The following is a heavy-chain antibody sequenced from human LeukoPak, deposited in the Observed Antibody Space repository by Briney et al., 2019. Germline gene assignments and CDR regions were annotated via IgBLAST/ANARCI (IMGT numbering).Heavy chain of an antibody. CDR3: ATDSAWQPRPSYYYYGMDV. J-gene: IGHJ6*02. Sequence: ASVKVSCKVSGYTLTELSMHWVRQAPGKGLEWMGGFDPEDGETIYAQKFQGRVTMTEDTSTDTAYMGLSSLRSEDTAVYYCATDSAWQPRPSYYYYGMDVWGQGTTVTVSS. V-gene: IGHV1-24*01. CDR2: FDPEDGET. CDR1: GYTLTELS. D-gene: IGHD2-2*01.